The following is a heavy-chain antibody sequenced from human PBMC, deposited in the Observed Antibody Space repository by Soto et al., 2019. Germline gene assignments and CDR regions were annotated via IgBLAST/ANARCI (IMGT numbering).Heavy chain of an antibody. J-gene: IGHJ4*02. CDR1: GYTFIHYY. CDR3: ARSLLQGDF. V-gene: IGHV1-46*01. Sequence: QVQLVQSGAEVKKPGASVKVSCKASGYTFIHYYIHWVRQAPGQGLEWMAIINPNGGSTNYAQKFRGRVTVTSDTSTTTVSMELNSLGSDDTAVYFCARSLLQGDFWGQGILVTVSS. CDR2: INPNGGST. D-gene: IGHD2-21*01.